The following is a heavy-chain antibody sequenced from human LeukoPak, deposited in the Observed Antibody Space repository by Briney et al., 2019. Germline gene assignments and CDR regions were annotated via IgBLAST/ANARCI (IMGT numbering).Heavy chain of an antibody. Sequence: SETLSLTCAVSGGSISSSNWWSWVRQPPGKGLEWIGEIYHSGSTNYNPSLKSRVTISVDKSKNQFSLKLSSVTAADTAVYYCARGGIAVAGKIYYFDYWGQGTLVTVSS. CDR3: ARGGIAVAGKIYYFDY. D-gene: IGHD6-19*01. J-gene: IGHJ4*02. CDR2: IYHSGST. CDR1: GGSISSSNW. V-gene: IGHV4-4*02.